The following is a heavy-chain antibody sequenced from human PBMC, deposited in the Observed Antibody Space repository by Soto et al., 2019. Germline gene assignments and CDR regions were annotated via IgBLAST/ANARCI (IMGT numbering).Heavy chain of an antibody. CDR3: ARGKGYCSSTSCYLNY. CDR1: GYTFTGYD. V-gene: IGHV1-2*02. D-gene: IGHD2-2*01. J-gene: IGHJ4*02. Sequence: APLKVSCKASGYTFTGYDMHWVRQAPGQGLEWMGWINPNSGGTNYAQKFQGRVTMTRDTSISTAYMELSRLRSDDTAVYYCARGKGYCSSTSCYLNYWGQGTLVNLSS. CDR2: INPNSGGT.